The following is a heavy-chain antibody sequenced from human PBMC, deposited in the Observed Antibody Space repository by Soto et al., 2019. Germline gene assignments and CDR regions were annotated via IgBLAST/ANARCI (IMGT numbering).Heavy chain of an antibody. D-gene: IGHD3-16*01. CDR3: AGDPASHYTDSHASSYP. V-gene: IGHV1-69*08. CDR2: IIPIIGII. Sequence: QVQLVQSGAEVKKPGSSVKVSCKASGGTFSTYTITWVRQAPGQGLEWMGRIIPIIGIINYAQKFQGRVTTSADKFTGTAYMERTGLRSDDTAVYYCAGDPASHYTDSHASSYPWGQGTLVTVSS. CDR1: GGTFSTYT. J-gene: IGHJ5*02.